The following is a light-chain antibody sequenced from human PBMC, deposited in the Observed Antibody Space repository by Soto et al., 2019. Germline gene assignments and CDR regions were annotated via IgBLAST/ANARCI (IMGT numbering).Light chain of an antibody. CDR3: QQLNSYPLT. CDR1: QGISRY. Sequence: DIQLTHSPSFLSASVGDRVTITCRASQGISRYLAWYQQKPGKAPNLLIYAASTLQSWVPSRFSGSGSGTEFTLTISSLQPEDFATYYCQQLNSYPLTFGGGTKVDIK. V-gene: IGKV1-9*01. CDR2: AAS. J-gene: IGKJ4*01.